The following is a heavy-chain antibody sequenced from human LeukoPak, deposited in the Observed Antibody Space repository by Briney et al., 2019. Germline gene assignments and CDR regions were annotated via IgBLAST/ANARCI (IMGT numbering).Heavy chain of an antibody. CDR2: IYYSGRT. V-gene: IGHV4-59*08. Sequence: SETLSLTCTVSGGSISSYYWSWIRQPPGRGLEWIGYIYYSGRTNYNPSLKSRVTIAVDTSKNQFSLKLSSVTPGDTAVYYSAIFNGWYFHEGYLELWGRGTLVTVSS. CDR1: GGSISSYY. D-gene: IGHD6-19*01. J-gene: IGHJ2*01. CDR3: AIFNGWYFHEGYLEL.